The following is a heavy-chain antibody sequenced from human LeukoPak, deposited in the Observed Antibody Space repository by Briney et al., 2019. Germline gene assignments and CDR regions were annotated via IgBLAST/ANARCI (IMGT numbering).Heavy chain of an antibody. V-gene: IGHV1-18*01. J-gene: IGHJ4*02. CDR2: ISAYNGNT. CDR1: GYTFTNYD. D-gene: IGHD4-17*01. Sequence: ASVKVSCKASGYTFTNYDISWVRQAPGQGLEWVGWISAYNGNTNSAQKLQGSVTMTTDTSTSTAYMELRSLRSDDTAVYYCARKPSGGYGDYGQLDYWGQGTLVTVSS. CDR3: ARKPSGGYGDYGQLDY.